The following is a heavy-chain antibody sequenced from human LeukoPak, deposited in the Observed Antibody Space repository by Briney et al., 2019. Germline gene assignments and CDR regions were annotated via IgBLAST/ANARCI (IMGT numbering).Heavy chain of an antibody. J-gene: IGHJ4*02. CDR2: INPNSGGT. D-gene: IGHD5-24*01. CDR3: ARDDGDGYNNPGVLSGGDY. Sequence: GASVKVSCKASGYTFTSYDINWVRQATGQGLEWMGWINPNSGGTNYAQKFQGRVTMTRDTSISTAYMELSRLRSDDTAVYYCARDDGDGYNNPGVLSGGDYWGQGTLVTVSS. V-gene: IGHV1-2*02. CDR1: GYTFTSYD.